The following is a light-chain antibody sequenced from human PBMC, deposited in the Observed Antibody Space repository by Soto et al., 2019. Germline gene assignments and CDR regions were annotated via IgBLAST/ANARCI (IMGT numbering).Light chain of an antibody. CDR3: SSYAGSNQGV. Sequence: QSALTQPPSASGSPGQSVTISCTGASSDVGGYNYVSWYQQHPGKAPKLMIYEVSKRPSGVPDRFSGSKSGNMASLTVSGLQAEDEADYYCSSYAGSNQGVFGTGTKLTVL. CDR1: SSDVGGYNY. V-gene: IGLV2-8*01. CDR2: EVS. J-gene: IGLJ1*01.